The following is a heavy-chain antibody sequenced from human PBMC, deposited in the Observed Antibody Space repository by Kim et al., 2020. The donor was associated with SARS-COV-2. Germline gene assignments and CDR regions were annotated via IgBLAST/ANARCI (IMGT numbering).Heavy chain of an antibody. CDR1: SGSIKSYY. Sequence: SETLSLTCTVSSGSIKSYYWSWIRQPAGQGLEWIGRIYDDGVTNYNPSLKSRVTMSVDTSKNQFSLRLTSVTAADTAVYYCARTSGLKCLDYWGQGTLAT. CDR2: IYDDGVT. V-gene: IGHV4-4*07. CDR3: ARTSGLKCLDY. D-gene: IGHD4-4*01. J-gene: IGHJ4*02.